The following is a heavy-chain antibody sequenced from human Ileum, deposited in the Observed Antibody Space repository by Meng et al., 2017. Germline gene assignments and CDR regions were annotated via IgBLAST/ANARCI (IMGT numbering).Heavy chain of an antibody. D-gene: IGHD4-17*01. V-gene: IGHV1-2*02. J-gene: IGHJ4*02. CDR2: VDPKTGGT. CDR3: ARWGHHGELDY. CDR1: GSSFTGYC. Sequence: QVQLVQAGAVVKKPGASVQVSCKAAGSSFTGYCMHWVRQAPGQGLGWLAWVDPKTGGTNSAQKFQDRVTMTSDTSATTAYMELTRLTSDDTAVYYCARWGHHGELDYWGQGTLVTVSS.